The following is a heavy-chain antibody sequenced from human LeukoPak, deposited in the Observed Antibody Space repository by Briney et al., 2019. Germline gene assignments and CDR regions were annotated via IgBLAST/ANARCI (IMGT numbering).Heavy chain of an antibody. CDR1: GGSISSYY. Sequence: SETLSLTCTVSGGSISSYYWSWIRQPPGKGLEWIGYIYYSGSTQYNPSLKSRVTISVDTSKNQFSLKLNSVTAVDTAVYYCARTHDYGDYPTTYFDYWGQGTLVTVSS. CDR2: IYYSGST. J-gene: IGHJ4*02. CDR3: ARTHDYGDYPTTYFDY. V-gene: IGHV4-59*01. D-gene: IGHD4-17*01.